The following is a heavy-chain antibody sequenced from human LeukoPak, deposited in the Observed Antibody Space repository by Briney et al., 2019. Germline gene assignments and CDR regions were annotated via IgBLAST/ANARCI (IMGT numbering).Heavy chain of an antibody. Sequence: ASVKVSCKASGYTFTSYGISWVRQAPGQGLESMGWMNPNSGNTGYAQKFQGRVTMTRNTSINTAYMELSSLTSDDTAVYYCARGTPSGWYGTAYWGQGTLVTVSS. CDR1: GYTFTSYG. J-gene: IGHJ4*02. V-gene: IGHV1-8*02. CDR3: ARGTPSGWYGTAY. CDR2: MNPNSGNT. D-gene: IGHD6-19*01.